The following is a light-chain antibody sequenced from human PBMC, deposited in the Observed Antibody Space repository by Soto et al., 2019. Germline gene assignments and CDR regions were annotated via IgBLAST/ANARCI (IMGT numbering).Light chain of an antibody. CDR1: QSISSW. Sequence: DIQMTQSPSTLSASVGDRVPITCRASQSISSWLAWYQQKPGKAPKLLIYDASTLESGVPSRFSGSGSGTEFTLTISSLQPDDFATYYCQQYNSYSITFGQGTRLDIK. CDR2: DAS. CDR3: QQYNSYSIT. V-gene: IGKV1-5*01. J-gene: IGKJ5*01.